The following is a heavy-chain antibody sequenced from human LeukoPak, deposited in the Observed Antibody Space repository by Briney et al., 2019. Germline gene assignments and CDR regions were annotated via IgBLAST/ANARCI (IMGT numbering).Heavy chain of an antibody. D-gene: IGHD1-26*01. CDR3: ARESSGSYRIDY. CDR1: GGSISSSSYY. V-gene: IGHV4-39*07. CDR2: IYYSGST. Sequence: SETLSLTCSVSGGSISSSSYYWGWIRQPPGKGLEWIGNIYYSGSTYYNPSLKSRATISVDTSKNQFSLKLSSVTAADTAVYYCARESSGSYRIDYWGQGTLVTVSS. J-gene: IGHJ4*02.